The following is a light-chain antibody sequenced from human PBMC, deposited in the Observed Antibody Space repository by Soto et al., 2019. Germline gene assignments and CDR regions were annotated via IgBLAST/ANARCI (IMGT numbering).Light chain of an antibody. Sequence: QSVMTQPPSVSGAPGQRVTISCTGSRSNIGAGYDVHWYQQLPGTAPKLLIYGNSNRPSGVPDRFSGSKSGTSASLVIAGLQAEDEADYYCQSYDSSLSGVLFGGGTKLTVL. CDR3: QSYDSSLSGVL. CDR1: RSNIGAGYD. J-gene: IGLJ2*01. CDR2: GNS. V-gene: IGLV1-40*01.